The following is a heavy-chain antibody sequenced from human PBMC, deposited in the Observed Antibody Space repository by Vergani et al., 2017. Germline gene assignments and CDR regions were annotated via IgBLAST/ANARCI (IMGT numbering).Heavy chain of an antibody. CDR1: GGSFTSYH. V-gene: IGHV4-34*01. D-gene: IGHD4-11*01. CDR3: ARVNTETNGHLYYYYYMDV. J-gene: IGHJ6*03. CDR2: IDHTGRP. Sequence: QVQLQQWGGGLLKPSETLSLTCVVNGGSFTSYHWTWIRQSSGEGLEWVGDIDHTGRPDYNPSLKSRLTMSVDKYRNQFSLTLNSVTATDTAIYFCARVNTETNGHLYYYYYMDVWGQGTAVTVS.